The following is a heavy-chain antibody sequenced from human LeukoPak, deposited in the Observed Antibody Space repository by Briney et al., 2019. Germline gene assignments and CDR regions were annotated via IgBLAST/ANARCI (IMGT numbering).Heavy chain of an antibody. Sequence: SETLSLTCAVYGGSFSGYYSSWIRQPPGKGLEWIGEINHSGSTNYNPSLKSRVTISVDTSKNQFSLKLSSVTAADTAVYYCARGYYDILTGPQGGAFDIWGQGTMVTVSS. CDR2: INHSGST. V-gene: IGHV4-34*01. CDR3: ARGYYDILTGPQGGAFDI. J-gene: IGHJ3*02. CDR1: GGSFSGYY. D-gene: IGHD3-9*01.